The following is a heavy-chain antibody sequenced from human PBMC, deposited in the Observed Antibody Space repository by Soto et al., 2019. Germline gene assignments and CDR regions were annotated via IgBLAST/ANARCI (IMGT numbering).Heavy chain of an antibody. J-gene: IGHJ4*02. Sequence: LSLTCAASGFTFSNAWMSWVRQAPGKGLEWVGRIKSKTDGGTTDYAAPVKGRFTISRDDSKNTLYLQMNSLKTEDTAVYYCTTETVTTFLRTWPRDYWGQGTLVTVSS. CDR3: TTETVTTFLRTWPRDY. CDR2: IKSKTDGGTT. V-gene: IGHV3-15*01. CDR1: GFTFSNAW. D-gene: IGHD4-17*01.